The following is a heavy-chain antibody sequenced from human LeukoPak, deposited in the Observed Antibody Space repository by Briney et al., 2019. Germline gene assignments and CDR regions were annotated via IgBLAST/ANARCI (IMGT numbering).Heavy chain of an antibody. Sequence: SETLSLTCPVSGGSISSSSYYLRWIRQPPGKGLEWIGSIYYSGSTYYNPSLKSRVNISVDTSKNQFSLKLSSVTAADTAVLYCAYPGDTAMDYWGQGTLVTVSS. V-gene: IGHV4-39*01. CDR3: AYPGDTAMDY. CDR2: IYYSGST. D-gene: IGHD5-18*01. CDR1: GGSISSSSYY. J-gene: IGHJ4*02.